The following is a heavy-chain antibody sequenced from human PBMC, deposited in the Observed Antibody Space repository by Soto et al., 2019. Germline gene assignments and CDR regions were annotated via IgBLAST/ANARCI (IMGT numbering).Heavy chain of an antibody. V-gene: IGHV1-18*01. J-gene: IGHJ6*02. CDR2: ISCYNGKT. Sequence: QVQVVQSGDEVKETGASVRVSCKTSGYSFTAYGISWVRQAPGQGLEWMGWISCYNGKTKYAQKVQGRVTMTTDTPRGTALWGGGGRKSAARAIFSVAGDAPPPELRFLEWHNYDYNGMDVWGQGTTVTVSS. CDR3: AGDAPPPELRFLEWHNYDYNGMDV. CDR1: GYSFTAYG. D-gene: IGHD3-3*01.